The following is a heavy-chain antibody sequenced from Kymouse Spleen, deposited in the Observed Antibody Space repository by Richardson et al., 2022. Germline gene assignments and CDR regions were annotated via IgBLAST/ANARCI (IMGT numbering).Heavy chain of an antibody. D-gene: IGHD3-10*01. CDR3: AKVYYYGSGTLITTTTTVWTS. Sequence: EVQLVESGGGLVQPGRSLRLSCAASGFTFDDYAMHWVRQAPGKGLEWVSGISWNSGSIGYADSVKGRFTISRDNAKNSLYLQMNSLRAEDTALYYCAKVYYYGSGTLITTTTTVWTSGAKGPRSPSPQ. CDR2: ISWNSGSI. CDR1: GFTFDDYA. V-gene: IGHV3-9*01. J-gene: IGHJ6*02.